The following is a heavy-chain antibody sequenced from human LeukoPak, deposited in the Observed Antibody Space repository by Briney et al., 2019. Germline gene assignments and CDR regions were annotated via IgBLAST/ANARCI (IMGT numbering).Heavy chain of an antibody. V-gene: IGHV3-30*03. J-gene: IGHJ4*02. Sequence: PGGSLRLSCAASGFTFSTYWMSWVRQAPGKGLEWVAVISYDGSKEYYVDSVKGRFTISRDNSKNTLYLQMNSLRTEDTAVYYCARDVAATGTYTDYWGQGTLVTVSS. CDR2: ISYDGSKE. CDR1: GFTFSTYW. CDR3: ARDVAATGTYTDY. D-gene: IGHD6-13*01.